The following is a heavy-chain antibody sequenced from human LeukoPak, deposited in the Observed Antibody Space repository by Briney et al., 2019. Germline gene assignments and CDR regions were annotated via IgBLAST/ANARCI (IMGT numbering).Heavy chain of an antibody. V-gene: IGHV4-30-4*01. CDR3: ARVREDSSGYYDWYFDL. Sequence: SETLSLTCTVSGGSISSGDYYWSWIRQPPGKGLEWIGYIYYSGSTYYNPSPKSRVTISVDTSKNQFSLKLSSVTAADTAVYYCARVREDSSGYYDWYFDLWGRGTLVTVSS. J-gene: IGHJ2*01. CDR1: GGSISSGDYY. CDR2: IYYSGST. D-gene: IGHD3-22*01.